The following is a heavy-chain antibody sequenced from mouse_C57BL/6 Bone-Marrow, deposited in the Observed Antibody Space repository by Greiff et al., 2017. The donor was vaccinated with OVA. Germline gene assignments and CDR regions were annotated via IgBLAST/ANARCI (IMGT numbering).Heavy chain of an antibody. CDR2: IDPEDGDT. Sequence: VHVKQSGAELVRPGASVKLSCTASGFNIKDYYMHWVKQRPEQGLEWIGRIDPEDGDTEYAPKFQGKATMTADTSSNTAYLQLSSLTSEDTAVYYCTTGDGYPPLFDYWGQGTTLTVSS. D-gene: IGHD2-3*01. V-gene: IGHV14-1*01. CDR3: TTGDGYPPLFDY. J-gene: IGHJ2*01. CDR1: GFNIKDYY.